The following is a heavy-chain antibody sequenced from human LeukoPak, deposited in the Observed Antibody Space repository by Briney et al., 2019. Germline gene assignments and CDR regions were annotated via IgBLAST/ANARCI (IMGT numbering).Heavy chain of an antibody. D-gene: IGHD2-15*01. CDR2: INSGSSYT. J-gene: IGHJ4*02. Sequence: GGSLRLSCAASGFTFSDYYMSWIRQAPGKGLEWVSYINSGSSYTNYADSVKGRFTISRDNAKNSLYLQMNSLRAEDTAVYYCARVSCGGGSCHDYWGQGTLVTASS. V-gene: IGHV3-11*05. CDR3: ARVSCGGGSCHDY. CDR1: GFTFSDYY.